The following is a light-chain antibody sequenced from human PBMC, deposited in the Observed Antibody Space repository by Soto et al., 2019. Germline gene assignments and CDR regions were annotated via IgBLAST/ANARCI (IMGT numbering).Light chain of an antibody. V-gene: IGKV3-20*01. CDR2: GAS. CDR1: QSVSSSY. J-gene: IGKJ1*01. Sequence: EIVLTQSPGTLSLSPGERATLSCRASQSVSSSYLAWYQQKPGQAPRLLIYGASSRATGIPERFSGSGSGTDFTLTISRLEPEDFAVYYCQQYGSSPPELTFGQGTKVEIK. CDR3: QQYGSSPPELT.